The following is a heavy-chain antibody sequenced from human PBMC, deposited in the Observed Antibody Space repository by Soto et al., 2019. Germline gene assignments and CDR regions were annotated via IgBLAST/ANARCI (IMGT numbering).Heavy chain of an antibody. CDR1: GGSISSYY. D-gene: IGHD4-17*01. V-gene: IGHV4-59*08. CDR2: IYYSGST. CDR3: ARRYGGHFDY. J-gene: IGHJ4*02. Sequence: QVQLQESGPGLVKPSETLSLTCTVSGGSISSYYWSWIRQPPGKGLEWIGYIYYSGSTNYNPSLKSRVTISVDTSKNQFSLKLSSVTAADTAVYCCARRYGGHFDYWGQGTLVTVSS.